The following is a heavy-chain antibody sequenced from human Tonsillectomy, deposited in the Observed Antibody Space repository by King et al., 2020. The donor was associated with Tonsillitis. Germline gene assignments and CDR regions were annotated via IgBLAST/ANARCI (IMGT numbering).Heavy chain of an antibody. CDR2: IYSGGTDT. CDR3: ANVLRGGSGPDGFHI. CDR1: GFTFNSYA. J-gene: IGHJ3*02. V-gene: IGHV3-23*03. D-gene: IGHD3-10*01. Sequence: VQLVESGGGLEQPGGSLRLSCAASGFTFNSYAMSWVRQAPGKGLEWVSIIYSGGTDTYYADSVKGRFTISRDNYKNTLYLQMNSLRADDTAVYYCANVLRGGSGPDGFHIWGQGTMVTVSS.